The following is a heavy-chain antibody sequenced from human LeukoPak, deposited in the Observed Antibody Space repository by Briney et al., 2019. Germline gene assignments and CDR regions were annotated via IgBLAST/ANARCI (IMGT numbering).Heavy chain of an antibody. V-gene: IGHV4-34*01. J-gene: IGHJ4*02. CDR3: ARDLQSGPPVG. Sequence: SETLSLTCAVYGGSFSDYYWSWIRQPPGKGLEWIGEINHSGSTSYNPSLKSRVTISVDTSKNQFSLKLRSVTAADTAVYYCARDLQSGPPVGWGQGTLVTVSS. CDR1: GGSFSDYY. D-gene: IGHD3-16*01. CDR2: INHSGST.